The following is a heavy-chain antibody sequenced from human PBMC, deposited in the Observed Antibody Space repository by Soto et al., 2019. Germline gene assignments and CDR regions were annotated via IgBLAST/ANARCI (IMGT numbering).Heavy chain of an antibody. D-gene: IGHD6-19*01. CDR3: AAVRRYSSGRHLDY. CDR1: GYTLTELS. J-gene: IGHJ4*02. CDR2: FDPEDGET. Sequence: QVQLVQSGAEVKKPGASVKVSCKVSGYTLTELSMHWVRQAPGKGLEWMGGFDPEDGETIYAQKFQGRVTLTEDKSTDTAQMEVSSLRSEDPAVYYFAAVRRYSSGRHLDYWGQGTLVTVS. V-gene: IGHV1-24*01.